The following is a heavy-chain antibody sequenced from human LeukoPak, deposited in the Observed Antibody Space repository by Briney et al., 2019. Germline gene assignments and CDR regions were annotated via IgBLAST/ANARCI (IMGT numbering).Heavy chain of an antibody. J-gene: IGHJ5*02. CDR3: ARCSVRGAHMVRGCGFDP. V-gene: IGHV1-69*04. CDR2: IIPILGIA. CDR1: GGTFSSYA. Sequence: GASVKVSCKASGGTFSSYAISWVRQAPGQGLEWMGRIIPILGIANYAQKFQGRVTITADKSTSTAYMELSSLRSEDTAVYYCARCSVRGAHMVRGCGFDPWGQGTLVTVSS. D-gene: IGHD3-10*01.